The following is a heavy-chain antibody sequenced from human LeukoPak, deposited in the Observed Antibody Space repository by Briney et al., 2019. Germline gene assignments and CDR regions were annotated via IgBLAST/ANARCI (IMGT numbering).Heavy chain of an antibody. CDR2: ISARDGST. Sequence: GGSLRLSCAASGLTFSNYWMHWVRQAPGQGLDWVSAISARDGSTYYADSVKGRFTISRDNSKNTLYLQMNSLRAEDTAVYYCAKLLNDYGDYYFDYWGQGTLVTVSS. V-gene: IGHV3-23*01. J-gene: IGHJ4*02. D-gene: IGHD4-17*01. CDR1: GLTFSNYW. CDR3: AKLLNDYGDYYFDY.